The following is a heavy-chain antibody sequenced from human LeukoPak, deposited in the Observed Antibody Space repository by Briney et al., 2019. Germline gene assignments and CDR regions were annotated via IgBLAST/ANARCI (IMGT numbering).Heavy chain of an antibody. CDR3: TRGAGWLIDY. Sequence: SGTLSLTCTVSDDSISDYYRGWIRQPPGKGLEWIGYFYNSGRSTYNPSLKSRDTISADTSKNHFSLKLNSVTTADTAVYYCTRGAGWLIDYWGQGILVTVSS. CDR1: DDSISDYY. D-gene: IGHD3-16*01. V-gene: IGHV4-59*01. CDR2: FYNSGRS. J-gene: IGHJ4*02.